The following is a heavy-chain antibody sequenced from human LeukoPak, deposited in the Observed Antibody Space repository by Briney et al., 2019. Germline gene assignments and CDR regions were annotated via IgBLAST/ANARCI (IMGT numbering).Heavy chain of an antibody. Sequence: AGHLRFSSAASAFTLSSYWMTWVRQAPGKGLEGVANIKQDGSEKYYVEAVKGRFTISRDNAKNSLYLQMNTLRGEDTAVYYCARGGGSSGWYYWGQGTLVTVSS. CDR2: IKQDGSEK. CDR3: ARGGGSSGWYY. V-gene: IGHV3-7*04. D-gene: IGHD6-19*01. CDR1: AFTLSSYW. J-gene: IGHJ4*02.